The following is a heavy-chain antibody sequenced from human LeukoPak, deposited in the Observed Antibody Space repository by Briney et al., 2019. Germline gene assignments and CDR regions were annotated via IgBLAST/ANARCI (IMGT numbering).Heavy chain of an antibody. D-gene: IGHD6-6*01. CDR2: IYYSGST. V-gene: IGHV4-31*03. J-gene: IGHJ4*02. CDR1: GGSISSGGYC. CDR3: ATSSSGPYYFDN. Sequence: PSETLSLTCTVSGGSISSGGYCWSWIRQHPGKGPEWVGYIYYSGSTYYTPSLQGRLTISVDTSKNQFSLKLTSVAAADTAVYYCATSSSGPYYFDNWGQGTLVTVSS.